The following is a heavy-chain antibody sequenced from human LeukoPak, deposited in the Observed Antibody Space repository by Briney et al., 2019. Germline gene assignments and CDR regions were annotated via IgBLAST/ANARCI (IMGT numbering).Heavy chain of an antibody. J-gene: IGHJ6*02. CDR1: GFTFSSYA. Sequence: GGSLRLSCAASGFTFSSYAMHWVRQAPGKGLEWVAVISYDGSNKYYADSVKGRFTISRDNSKNTLYLQMGSLRAEDMAVYYCARGSVYYGMDVWGQGTTVTVSS. D-gene: IGHD6-19*01. CDR2: ISYDGSNK. V-gene: IGHV3-30*14. CDR3: ARGSVYYGMDV.